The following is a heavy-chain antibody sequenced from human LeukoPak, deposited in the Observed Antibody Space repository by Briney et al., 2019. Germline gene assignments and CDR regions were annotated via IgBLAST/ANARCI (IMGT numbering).Heavy chain of an antibody. CDR2: IFHSGST. V-gene: IGHV4-4*02. D-gene: IGHD2-2*01. CDR1: SGSIFSSNW. CDR3: ARSPTKRVPEDY. J-gene: IGHJ4*02. Sequence: SETLSLTCTVSSGSIFSSNWWSWVRQPPGKGLEWIGQIFHSGSTSYSPSLKSRVTISMDKSKNQISLRLTSVTAADTAVYYCARSPTKRVPEDYWGQGTLVTVSS.